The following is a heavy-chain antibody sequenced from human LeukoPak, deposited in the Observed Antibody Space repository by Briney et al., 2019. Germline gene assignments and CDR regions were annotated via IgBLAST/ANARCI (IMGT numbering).Heavy chain of an antibody. Sequence: ASVKVSCKASGYTFTSYYMHWVRQAPGQGLEWMAIINPSGGSTSYAQKFQGRVTMTRDTSTSTVYMELSSLRSEDTAVYYCASAPYSSGRTTNWFDPWGQGTLVTVSS. J-gene: IGHJ5*02. D-gene: IGHD6-19*01. V-gene: IGHV1-46*01. CDR2: INPSGGST. CDR3: ASAPYSSGRTTNWFDP. CDR1: GYTFTSYY.